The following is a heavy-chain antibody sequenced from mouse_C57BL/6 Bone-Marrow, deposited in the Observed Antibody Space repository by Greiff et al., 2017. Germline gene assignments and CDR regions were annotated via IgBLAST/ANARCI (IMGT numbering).Heavy chain of an antibody. CDR1: GFTFSDYY. V-gene: IGHV5-12*01. Sequence: VMLVESGGGLVQPGGSLKLSCAASGFTFSDYYMYWVRQTPEKRLEWVAYISNGGGSTYYPDTVKGRFTISRDNAKNTLYLQMSRLKSEDTAMYYCARGPYWGQGTLVTVSA. CDR2: ISNGGGST. J-gene: IGHJ3*01. CDR3: ARGPY.